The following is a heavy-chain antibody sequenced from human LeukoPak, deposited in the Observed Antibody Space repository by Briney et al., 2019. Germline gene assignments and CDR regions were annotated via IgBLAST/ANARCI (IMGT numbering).Heavy chain of an antibody. Sequence: GGSLRLSCAASGFTFSSYAMSWVRQAPGKGLEWVSAISGSGGSTYYTDSVKGRFTISTDNSKNTLYLQMNSLRAEDTAVYYCAKASDRYYFEYWGQGTLVTVSS. CDR3: AKASDRYYFEY. CDR2: ISGSGGST. CDR1: GFTFSSYA. V-gene: IGHV3-23*01. J-gene: IGHJ4*02.